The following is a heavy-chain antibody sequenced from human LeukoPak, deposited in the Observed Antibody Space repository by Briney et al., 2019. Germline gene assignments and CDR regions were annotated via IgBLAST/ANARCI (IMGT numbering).Heavy chain of an antibody. CDR1: GFTFTSCA. Sequence: GGSLGLSCAASGFTFTSCAMNWVRQAPGKGLEWVSAISGGGSDTYYADSVKGRLTISRDNSKNTLYLQMNSLRAEDTAVYYCAKDRDYYYYYYMDVWGNGATVTVSS. CDR3: AKDRDYYYYYYMDV. CDR2: ISGGGSDT. D-gene: IGHD3-10*01. J-gene: IGHJ6*03. V-gene: IGHV3-23*01.